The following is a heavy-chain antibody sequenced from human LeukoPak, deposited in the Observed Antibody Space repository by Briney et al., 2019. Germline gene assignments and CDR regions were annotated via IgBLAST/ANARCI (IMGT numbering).Heavy chain of an antibody. D-gene: IGHD6-13*01. CDR1: GGTFSSYA. V-gene: IGHV1-69*13. CDR2: IIPIVGTA. J-gene: IGHJ5*02. CDR3: ASENSSSWSP. Sequence: SVKVSCKASGGTFSSYAISWVRQAPGQGLEWMGGIIPIVGTANYAQKFQGRVTITADESTSTAYMELSRLRSDDTAVYYCASENSSSWSPWGQGTLVTVSS.